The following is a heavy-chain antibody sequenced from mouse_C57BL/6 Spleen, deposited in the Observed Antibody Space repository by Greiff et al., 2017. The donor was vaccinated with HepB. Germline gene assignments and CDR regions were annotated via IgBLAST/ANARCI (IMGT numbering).Heavy chain of an antibody. D-gene: IGHD1-1*01. V-gene: IGHV1-18*01. Sequence: EVQLQQSGPELVKPGASVKIPCKASGYTFTDYNMDWVKQSHGKSLEWIGDINPNNGGTIYNQKFKGKATLTVDKSSSTAYMELRSLTSEDTAVYYCARRGLRYQFAYWGQGTLVTVSA. J-gene: IGHJ3*01. CDR3: ARRGLRYQFAY. CDR1: GYTFTDYN. CDR2: INPNNGGT.